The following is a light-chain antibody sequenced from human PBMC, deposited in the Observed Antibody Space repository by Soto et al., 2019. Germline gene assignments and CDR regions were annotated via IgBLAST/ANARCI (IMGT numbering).Light chain of an antibody. CDR3: QQLNIYPLT. CDR1: QSVLYSSNNKNY. CDR2: SAS. J-gene: IGKJ3*01. V-gene: IGKV4-1*01. Sequence: DIVLPQSPDSLAVSPGERSTIHCNSSQSVLYSSNNKNYLAWYQQKPGKAPKLLIDSASTLQSGVPSRFSGSGSGTEFTLTINSLQPEDFATYYCQQLNIYPLTFGPGTKVDIK.